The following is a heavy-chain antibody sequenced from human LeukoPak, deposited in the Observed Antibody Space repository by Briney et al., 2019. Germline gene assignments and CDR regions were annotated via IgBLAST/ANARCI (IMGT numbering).Heavy chain of an antibody. CDR1: GFTFSSSA. V-gene: IGHV3-30*18. D-gene: IGHD3-22*01. CDR3: AKGSSVYYDSSGYYRA. J-gene: IGHJ5*02. CDR2: ISYDESNK. Sequence: GRSLRLSCAASGFTFSSSAMHWVRQAPGKGLEWVAVISYDESNKYYADSVKGRFTISRDNSTNTLYLQMNSLRAEAPAVYYCAKGSSVYYDSSGYYRAWGQGTLVTVSS.